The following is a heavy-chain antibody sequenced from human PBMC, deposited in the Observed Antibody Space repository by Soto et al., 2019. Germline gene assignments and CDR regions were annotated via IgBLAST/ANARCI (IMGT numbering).Heavy chain of an antibody. Sequence: GESLKISCKGSGYSFTSYWIGWVRQMPGKGLEWMGIIYPGDSDTRYSPSFQGQVTISADKSISTAYLQWSSLKASDTAMYYCAGIGYCSGGSCRDGAFDIWGQGTMVTVSS. V-gene: IGHV5-51*01. CDR2: IYPGDSDT. CDR1: GYSFTSYW. D-gene: IGHD2-15*01. J-gene: IGHJ3*02. CDR3: AGIGYCSGGSCRDGAFDI.